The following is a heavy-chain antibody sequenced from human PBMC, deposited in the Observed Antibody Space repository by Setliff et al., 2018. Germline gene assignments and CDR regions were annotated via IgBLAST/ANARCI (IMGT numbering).Heavy chain of an antibody. CDR2: IYSSGST. V-gene: IGHV4-61*09. CDR3: ARDLYSSSSGGFYYYYYYMDV. Sequence: PSETLSLTCTVSGGSISSGSYYWSWIRQPAGKGLEWIGHIYSSGSTNYNPSLKSRVTISVDRSKNQFFLKLSSVIAADTAVYYCARDLYSSSSGGFYYYYYYMDVWGKGTTVTVSS. D-gene: IGHD6-6*01. J-gene: IGHJ6*03. CDR1: GGSISSGSYY.